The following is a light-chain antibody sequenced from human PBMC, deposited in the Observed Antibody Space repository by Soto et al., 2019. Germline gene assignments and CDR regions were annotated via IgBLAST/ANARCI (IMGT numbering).Light chain of an antibody. CDR2: GGS. J-gene: IGKJ1*01. CDR3: QQSYITPWA. CDR1: QSASGW. V-gene: IGKV1-39*01. Sequence: DIQMTQSPSTLSASVGDTVTVTCRASQSASGWLAWYQQKPGEAPKLLIYGGSRLQSGVPSRFSGSGSGTDFTLTISSLQPQDFATYFCQQSYITPWAFGQGTKV.